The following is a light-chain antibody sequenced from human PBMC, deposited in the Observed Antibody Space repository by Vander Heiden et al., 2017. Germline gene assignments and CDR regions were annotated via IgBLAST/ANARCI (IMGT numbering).Light chain of an antibody. J-gene: IGKJ4*01. Sequence: IQMTQSPSSLSASVGDRVTITCRASQSISSYLNWYQQKPGKAPKLLIYAAASLQSGVPSRFSGSGSGTDFTLTISRRQPEDFATYYCQQSDSTPLTFGGGTKVEIK. CDR3: QQSDSTPLT. V-gene: IGKV1-39*01. CDR1: QSISSY. CDR2: AAA.